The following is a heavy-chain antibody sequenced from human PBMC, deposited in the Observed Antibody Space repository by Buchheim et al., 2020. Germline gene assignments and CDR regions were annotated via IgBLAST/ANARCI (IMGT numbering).Heavy chain of an antibody. CDR3: AREEVTAISYYFDS. CDR2: VNHRGIP. D-gene: IGHD2-21*02. J-gene: IGHJ4*02. CDR1: GGSFSNYY. V-gene: IGHV4-34*01. Sequence: QVQLQQWGAGLLKPSETLFLTCAVYGGSFSNYYWTWIRQPPGKGLEWIGEVNHRGIPTYNPSLKSRVAISLDTSKNQFSLQLSSVTAADTAVYYCAREEVTAISYYFDSWGQGTL.